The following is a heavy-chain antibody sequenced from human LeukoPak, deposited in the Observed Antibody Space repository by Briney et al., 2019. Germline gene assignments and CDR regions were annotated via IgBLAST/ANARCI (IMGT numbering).Heavy chain of an antibody. Sequence: GGSLRLSCAASGFTACRNYMSWVRQAPGKGLEWVSVIYSGGSTYYADSVKGRFTISRDNSKNTRYLQMNSLRTEDTAVYYCASGSGSYRTPYYCMDAWGTGTTVTVSS. CDR2: IYSGGST. D-gene: IGHD3-10*01. CDR1: GFTACRNY. V-gene: IGHV3-53*01. CDR3: ASGSGSYRTPYYCMDA. J-gene: IGHJ6*03.